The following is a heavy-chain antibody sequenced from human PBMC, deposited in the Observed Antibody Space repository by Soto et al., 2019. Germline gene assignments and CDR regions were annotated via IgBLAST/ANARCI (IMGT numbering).Heavy chain of an antibody. CDR2: ILYSGST. V-gene: IGHV4-39*02. J-gene: IGHJ4*02. CDR3: ARLGSSGWYQGSYFDY. CDR1: GGSITRNNHY. Sequence: QLQLQESGPGLVKPSETLSLTCIVSGGSITRNNHYWGWIRQSPGKGLEWIGRILYSGSTNYNPSLKSRVTLSVETSKNHFSLKMSSVTAADPALYYCARLGSSGWYQGSYFDYWGQGTLVTVSS. D-gene: IGHD6-19*01.